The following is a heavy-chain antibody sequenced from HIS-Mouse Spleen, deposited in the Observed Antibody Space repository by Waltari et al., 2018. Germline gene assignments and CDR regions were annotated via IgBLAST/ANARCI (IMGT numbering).Heavy chain of an antibody. V-gene: IGHV4-34*12. CDR3: ARMGPASGSYGDY. CDR1: GGSFSGYY. CDR2: IIHSGST. J-gene: IGHJ4*02. Sequence: QVQLQQWGAGLLKPSETLSVTCAVYGGSFSGYYWSWIRQPPGKGLDGIGEIIHSGSTNYNPSLKSRVTISVDTSKNQFSLKLSSVTAADTAVYYCARMGPASGSYGDYWGQGTLVTVSS. D-gene: IGHD1-26*01.